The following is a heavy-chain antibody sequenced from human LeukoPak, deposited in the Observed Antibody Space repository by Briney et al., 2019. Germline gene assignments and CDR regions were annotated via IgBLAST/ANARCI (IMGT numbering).Heavy chain of an antibody. CDR3: TRDLAAVPGPRMDV. D-gene: IGHD6-19*01. CDR2: INPDGNER. CDR1: GFSFSSYY. V-gene: IGHV3-7*03. Sequence: PGGSLRLSCAASGFSFSSYYMSWVRQAPGKGLEWVALINPDGNERYYVDSVKGRFTISRDNARNSLYLQMDSPRDDDTAMYFCTRDLAAVPGPRMDVWGQGTTVTVSS. J-gene: IGHJ6*02.